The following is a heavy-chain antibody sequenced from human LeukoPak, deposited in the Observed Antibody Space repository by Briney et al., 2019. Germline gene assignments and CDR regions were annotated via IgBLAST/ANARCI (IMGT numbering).Heavy chain of an antibody. CDR1: GFTFSNAW. Sequence: GGSLRLSCAASGFTFSNAWMTWVRQALGKGLEWLGRIKSKTDGGTTAYAAPVKGRFTISRDDSRNTLYLQMNSLKTEDTAVYYCSTTTYYDYSDLWGRGSLVTDSS. V-gene: IGHV3-15*01. D-gene: IGHD3-22*01. J-gene: IGHJ2*01. CDR3: STTTYYDYSDL. CDR2: IKSKTDGGTT.